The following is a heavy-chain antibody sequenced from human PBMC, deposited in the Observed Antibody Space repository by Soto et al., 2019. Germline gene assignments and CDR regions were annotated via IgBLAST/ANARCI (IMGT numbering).Heavy chain of an antibody. CDR3: ARDVDHYYMDV. Sequence: EVQLVESGGGLVQPGGSLILSCAASGFTVSSNYMSWVRQAPGKGLEWVSVIYSGGSTYYADSVKGRFTISRDNSKITLYLQMNSLRAEDTAVYYCARDVDHYYMDVWGKGTTVTVSS. CDR1: GFTVSSNY. V-gene: IGHV3-66*01. CDR2: IYSGGST. D-gene: IGHD5-12*01. J-gene: IGHJ6*03.